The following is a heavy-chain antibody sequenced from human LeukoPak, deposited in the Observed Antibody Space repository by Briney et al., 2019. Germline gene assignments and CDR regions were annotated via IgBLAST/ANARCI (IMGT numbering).Heavy chain of an antibody. CDR2: INPSGGDT. V-gene: IGHV1-46*01. CDR1: GYTFTSYN. J-gene: IGHJ3*02. CDR3: AREKIHVFDI. Sequence: ASVKVSCKASGYTFTSYNMQWVRQAPGQGLEWMGIINPSGGDTGYAQKFQGRVTMTRDTSTSTVYMELSSLRSEDTAVYYCAREKIHVFDIWGQGKMVTVSS.